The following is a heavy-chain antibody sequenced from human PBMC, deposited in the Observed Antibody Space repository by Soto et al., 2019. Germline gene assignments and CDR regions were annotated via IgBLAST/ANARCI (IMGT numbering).Heavy chain of an antibody. J-gene: IGHJ4*02. Sequence: GGSLRLSCAASGFTFSSHEMNWVRQAPGKGLEWVAYISSGGSTISYADSVKGRFTISRDDAWNSLYLQMISLRAEDTAIYHCVRSFDFWGQGTLVTVSS. V-gene: IGHV3-48*03. CDR3: VRSFDF. CDR2: ISSGGSTI. CDR1: GFTFSSHE.